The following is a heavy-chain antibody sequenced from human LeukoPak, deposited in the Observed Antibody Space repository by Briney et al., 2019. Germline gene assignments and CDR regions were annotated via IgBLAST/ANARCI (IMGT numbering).Heavy chain of an antibody. D-gene: IGHD2-2*01. CDR1: GGSISSSSYY. V-gene: IGHV4-39*07. J-gene: IGHJ5*02. CDR2: IYYSGST. CDR3: ARVREGVPAAIYDP. Sequence: PSETLSLTCTVSGGSISSSSYYWGWIRQPPGKGLEWIGSIYYSGSTYYNPSLKSRVTISVDTSKNQFSLKLSSETAADTAVYYSARVREGVPAAIYDPWGQGTLVSVSS.